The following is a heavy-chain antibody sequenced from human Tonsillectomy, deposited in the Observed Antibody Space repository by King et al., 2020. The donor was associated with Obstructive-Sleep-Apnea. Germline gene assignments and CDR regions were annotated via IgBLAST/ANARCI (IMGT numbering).Heavy chain of an antibody. V-gene: IGHV3-21*04. J-gene: IGHJ4*02. Sequence: VQLVESGGGLVKPGGSLRLTCEASGFNFSIYSINWVRQAPGKGLEWVSSISGSSTYIYYADSLKGRFTISRDNAKNSVSLQMNSLRAEDTAVYYCSIFGVDHFDFWGQGTLVTASS. CDR2: ISGSSTYI. CDR1: GFNFSIYS. CDR3: SIFGVDHFDF. D-gene: IGHD3-3*01.